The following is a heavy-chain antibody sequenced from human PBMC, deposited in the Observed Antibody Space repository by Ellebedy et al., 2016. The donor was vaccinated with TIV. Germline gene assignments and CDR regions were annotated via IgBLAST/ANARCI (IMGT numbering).Heavy chain of an antibody. CDR3: ARVASVREWGNCMDV. V-gene: IGHV5-51*01. J-gene: IGHJ6*02. Sequence: GESLKISCKGSGYSFTSYWIGWVRQMPGKGLEWMGIIYPGDSDTRYSPSFQGQVTISADKSISTAYLQWSSLKASDTAMYYCARVASVREWGNCMDVWGQGTTVTVSS. D-gene: IGHD3-3*01. CDR1: GYSFTSYW. CDR2: IYPGDSDT.